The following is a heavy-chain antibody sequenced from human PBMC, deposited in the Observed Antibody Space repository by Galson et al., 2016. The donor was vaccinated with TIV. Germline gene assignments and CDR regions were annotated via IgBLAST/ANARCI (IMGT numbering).Heavy chain of an antibody. D-gene: IGHD1/OR15-1a*01. CDR2: ISGSGGSV. V-gene: IGHV3-23*01. J-gene: IGHJ6*02. CDR3: AKEAGTDYYCGMDV. CDR1: GFTFGVYV. Sequence: SLRLSCAASGFTFGVYVMTWVRQAPGKGLEWMSNISGSGGSVSYADSVKGRFTISRDNSKNTLYLQMNSVRADDTAVYYCAKEAGTDYYCGMDVWGQGTTVTVSS.